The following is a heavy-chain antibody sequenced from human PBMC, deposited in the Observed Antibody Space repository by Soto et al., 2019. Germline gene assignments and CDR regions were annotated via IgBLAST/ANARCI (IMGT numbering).Heavy chain of an antibody. D-gene: IGHD3-10*01. V-gene: IGHV1-18*04. CDR1: GYTFTSYG. Sequence: ASVKVSCKASGYTFTSYGISWVRQAAGQGLEWMGWISAYNGNTNYAQKLQGRVTMTTDTSTSTAYMELRSLRSDDTAVHYCARGFSRRRQCWFHPLGQGTLVIVSS. CDR3: ARGFSRRRQCWFHP. J-gene: IGHJ5*02. CDR2: ISAYNGNT.